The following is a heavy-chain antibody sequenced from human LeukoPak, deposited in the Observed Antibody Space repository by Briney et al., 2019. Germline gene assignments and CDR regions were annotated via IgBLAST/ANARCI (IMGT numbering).Heavy chain of an antibody. CDR3: AKAGQQLVPDYYGMDV. CDR2: ISWNSGSI. CDR1: GFTFDDYA. J-gene: IGHJ6*02. V-gene: IGHV3-9*01. Sequence: GGSLRLPCAASGFTFDDYAMHWVRQAPGKGLEWVSGISWNSGSIGYADSVKGRFTISRDNAKNSLYLQMNSLRAEDTALYYCAKAGQQLVPDYYGMDVWGQGTTVTVSS. D-gene: IGHD6-13*01.